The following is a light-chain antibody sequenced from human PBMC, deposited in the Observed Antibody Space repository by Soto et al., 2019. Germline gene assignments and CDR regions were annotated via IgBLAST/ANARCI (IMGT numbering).Light chain of an antibody. J-gene: IGLJ2*01. CDR2: GNT. Sequence: QSVLTQPHSVSGAPGQRVTISCSGSRSKIGAGYDVHWYQQLPGRAPKLLIYGNTNRPSGVPDRFSGSKSGTSASLAITGLQAEDEADYYCLSFDSSLSVVFGGGTKLTVL. CDR3: LSFDSSLSVV. V-gene: IGLV1-40*01. CDR1: RSKIGAGYD.